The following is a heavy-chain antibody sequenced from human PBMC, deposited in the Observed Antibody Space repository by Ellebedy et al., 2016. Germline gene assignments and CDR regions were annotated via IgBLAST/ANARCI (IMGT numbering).Heavy chain of an antibody. Sequence: SVKVSCXASGYTFTSYGISWVRQAPGQGLEWMGGIIPIFGTANYAQKFQGRVTITADESTSTAYMELSSLRSEDTAVYYCARAIQNYDILTGHVYYFDYWGQGTLVTVSS. V-gene: IGHV1-69*13. CDR1: GYTFTSYG. J-gene: IGHJ4*02. CDR3: ARAIQNYDILTGHVYYFDY. CDR2: IIPIFGTA. D-gene: IGHD3-9*01.